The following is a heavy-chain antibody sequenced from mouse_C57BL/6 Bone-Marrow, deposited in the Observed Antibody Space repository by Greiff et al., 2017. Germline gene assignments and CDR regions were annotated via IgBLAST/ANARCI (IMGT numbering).Heavy chain of an antibody. CDR3: ARYYYGSSYGYAMDY. V-gene: IGHV1-63*01. Sequence: VKLVESGAELVRPGTSVKMSCKASGYTFTNYWIGWAKQRPGHGLEWIGDIYPGGGYTNYNEKFKGKATLTADKSSSTAYMQFSSLTSEDSAIYYCARYYYGSSYGYAMDYWGQGTSVTVSS. J-gene: IGHJ4*01. CDR1: GYTFTNYW. D-gene: IGHD1-1*01. CDR2: IYPGGGYT.